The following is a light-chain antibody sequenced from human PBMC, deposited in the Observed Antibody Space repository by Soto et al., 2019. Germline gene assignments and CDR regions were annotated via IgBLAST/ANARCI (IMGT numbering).Light chain of an antibody. CDR3: QQYGSSGT. CDR2: DVS. Sequence: ELVMTQSPATLSVSPGERAALSCRASQSFSSNVAWYQQKPGQAPRLLIYDVSNRATDIPARFSGGGAGTDFTLTISRLEPEDFAVYYCQQYGSSGTFGQGTKWIS. J-gene: IGKJ1*01. CDR1: QSFSSN. V-gene: IGKV3-20*01.